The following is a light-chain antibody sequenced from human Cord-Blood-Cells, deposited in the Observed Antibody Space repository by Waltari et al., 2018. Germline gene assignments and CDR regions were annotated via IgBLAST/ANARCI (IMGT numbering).Light chain of an antibody. J-gene: IGLJ3*02. CDR2: EGS. CDR1: SSDAGGLNL. V-gene: IGLV2-23*01. Sequence: QFALTHPASVPGSPGHSTTIPCTGTSSDAGGLNLVSWFQQHPGKAPNLVIYEGSKRPSGVSNRFSGSKSGNTASLTISGLQAEDEADYYCCSYAGSNWVFGGGTKLTVL. CDR3: CSYAGSNWV.